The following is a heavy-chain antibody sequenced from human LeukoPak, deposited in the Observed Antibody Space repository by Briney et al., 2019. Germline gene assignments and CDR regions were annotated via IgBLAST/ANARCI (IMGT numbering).Heavy chain of an antibody. CDR1: GYTFISYW. V-gene: IGHV5-51*01. Sequence: GEPLKISCQASGYTFISYWIGWVRQKPAKGLEWMGIRYPGDSDTRYSPSFQGQVTISGDKSISTAYLQWSSLKASDTAMYYCASTTGEVTGYYIMDVWGHGTSVTVSS. CDR3: ASTTGEVTGYYIMDV. D-gene: IGHD3-9*01. J-gene: IGHJ6*02. CDR2: RYPGDSDT.